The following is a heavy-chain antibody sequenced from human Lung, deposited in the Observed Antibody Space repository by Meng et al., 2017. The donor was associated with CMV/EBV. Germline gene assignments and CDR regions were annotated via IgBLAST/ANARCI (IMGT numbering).Heavy chain of an antibody. V-gene: IGHV3-23*01. Sequence: GGSLRLXXAASGFSFSTFTMGWVRQAPGKGLEWVSTFDVNGGATFYSDSVKGRFTISRDTSENTLYLQMNSLRVDDTALYYCAKGVTSGAPYRAFDLLGQGXKVTVSS. CDR3: AKGVTSGAPYRAFDL. D-gene: IGHD2-15*01. CDR2: FDVNGGAT. J-gene: IGHJ3*01. CDR1: GFSFSTFT.